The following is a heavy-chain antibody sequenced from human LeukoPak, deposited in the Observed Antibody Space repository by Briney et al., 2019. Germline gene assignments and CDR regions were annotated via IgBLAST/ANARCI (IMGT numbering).Heavy chain of an antibody. J-gene: IGHJ5*01. CDR3: AKDISSSWFSNWFDS. Sequence: GGSLSLSCAASGFTFSSYAMSWVSQAPGKGLEWVSAISGSGGSTYYADPVKGRFTISRDNSKNTLYLQMNSLRAEDTAVYYCAKDISSSWFSNWFDSWGQGTLVTVSS. CDR1: GFTFSSYA. CDR2: ISGSGGST. D-gene: IGHD6-13*01. V-gene: IGHV3-23*01.